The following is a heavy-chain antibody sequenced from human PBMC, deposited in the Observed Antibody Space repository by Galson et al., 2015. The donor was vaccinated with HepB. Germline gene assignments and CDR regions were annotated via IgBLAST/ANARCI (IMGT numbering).Heavy chain of an antibody. J-gene: IGHJ6*02. V-gene: IGHV3-30*04. CDR3: ARDRRRLRYGIDV. Sequence: SLRLSCAASGFTFSSYVMHWVRQAPGKGLEWVAVISYDGSNKYYADSVKGRFTISRDNSKNTLYLQMPSLRAEDTAVYYCARDRRRLRYGIDVWGQGTTVTVSS. CDR1: GFTFSSYV. CDR2: ISYDGSNK.